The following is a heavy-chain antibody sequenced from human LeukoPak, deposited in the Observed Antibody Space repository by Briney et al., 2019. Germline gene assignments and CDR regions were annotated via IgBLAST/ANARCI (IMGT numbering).Heavy chain of an antibody. V-gene: IGHV4-34*01. CDR3: ARVHQLVWTNWFDP. CDR1: GGSFSGYY. CDR2: INHSGST. Sequence: SETLSLTXAVYGGSFSGYYWSWLRQPPGKGLEWIGEINHSGSTNYNPSLKSRVTISVDTSKNQFSLKLSSVTAADTAVYYCARVHQLVWTNWFDPWGQGTLVTVSS. D-gene: IGHD3/OR15-3a*01. J-gene: IGHJ5*02.